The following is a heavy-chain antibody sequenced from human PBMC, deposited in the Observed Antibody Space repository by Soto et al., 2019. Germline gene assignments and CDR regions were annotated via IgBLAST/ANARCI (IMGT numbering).Heavy chain of an antibody. D-gene: IGHD6-13*01. CDR2: ITSSSGTI. CDR3: ARGGGSSSWNFDS. V-gene: IGHV3-48*01. J-gene: IGHJ4*02. Sequence: EVQLVESGGGLVQPGGSLRLSCAASGFTFSSFTMNWVRQAPGKGLEWISYITSSSGTIYYADSVKGRFTISRDNAKNSLYLQMNSLRPEDTAVYYCARGGGSSSWNFDSWGQGTRVTVSS. CDR1: GFTFSSFT.